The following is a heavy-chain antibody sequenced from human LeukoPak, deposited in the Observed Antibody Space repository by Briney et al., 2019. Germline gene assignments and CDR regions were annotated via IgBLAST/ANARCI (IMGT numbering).Heavy chain of an antibody. Sequence: PSETLSLTCAVYGGSFSGYYWSGIRQPPGKGLEWIGEINHSGSTNYNPSLKSRVTISVDTSKNQFSLKLSSVTAADTAVYYCARLRRDFWSGYSLFDYWGQGTLVTVSS. D-gene: IGHD3-3*01. CDR3: ARLRRDFWSGYSLFDY. J-gene: IGHJ4*02. V-gene: IGHV4-34*01. CDR1: GGSFSGYY. CDR2: INHSGST.